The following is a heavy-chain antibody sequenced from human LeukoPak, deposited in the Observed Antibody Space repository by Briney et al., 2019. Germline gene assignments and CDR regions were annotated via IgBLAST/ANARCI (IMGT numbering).Heavy chain of an antibody. D-gene: IGHD6-19*01. CDR3: ARRSAVAGLPLDY. CDR1: GGSISSYY. J-gene: IGHJ4*02. V-gene: IGHV4-34*01. Sequence: SETLSLTCTVSGGSISSYYWSWIRQPPGKGLEWIGEINHSGSTNYNPSLKSRVTISVDTSKNQFSLKLSSVTAADTAVYYCARRSAVAGLPLDYWGQGTLVTVSS. CDR2: INHSGST.